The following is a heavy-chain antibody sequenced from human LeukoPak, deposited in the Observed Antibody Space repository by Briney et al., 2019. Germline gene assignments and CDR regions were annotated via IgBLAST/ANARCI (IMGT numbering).Heavy chain of an antibody. J-gene: IGHJ5*02. V-gene: IGHV4-59*08. D-gene: IGHD3-9*01. CDR2: IYYSGST. CDR3: ARMGYEYDILTGHNWFDP. Sequence: PWETLSLTCTVSGGSISSYYWSWIRQPPGKGLEWIGYIYYSGSTNYNPSLKGRVTISVDTSKNQFSLKLSSVTAADTAVYYCARMGYEYDILTGHNWFDPWGQGTLVSVYS. CDR1: GGSISSYY.